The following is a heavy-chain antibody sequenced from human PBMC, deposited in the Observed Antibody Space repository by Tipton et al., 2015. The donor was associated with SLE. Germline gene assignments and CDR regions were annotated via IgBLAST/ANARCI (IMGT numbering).Heavy chain of an antibody. J-gene: IGHJ4*02. CDR3: ARVGRYSLVDY. D-gene: IGHD5-18*01. CDR1: GGSISSGGYS. V-gene: IGHV4-30-2*01. Sequence: TLSLTCAVSGGSISSGGYSWSWIRQPPGKGLEWIGYIYHSGSTYYNPSLKSRVTISVDRSKNQFSLKLSSVTAADTAVYYCARVGRYSLVDYWGQGTLVTVSS. CDR2: IYHSGST.